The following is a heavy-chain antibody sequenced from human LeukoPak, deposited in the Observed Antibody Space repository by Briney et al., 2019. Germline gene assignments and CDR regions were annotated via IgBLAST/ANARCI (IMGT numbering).Heavy chain of an antibody. CDR1: GFTFSAYD. CDR3: ARGLYTVVTSPFDY. Sequence: GGSLRLSCAASGFTFSAYDMNWVRQAPGKGLKWLSYISSSSTTKYHADSVKGRFTISRDNAKNSLYLQMNSLRAEDTAVYYCARGLYTVVTSPFDYWGQGTLVTVSS. D-gene: IGHD4-23*01. J-gene: IGHJ4*02. CDR2: ISSSSTTK. V-gene: IGHV3-48*04.